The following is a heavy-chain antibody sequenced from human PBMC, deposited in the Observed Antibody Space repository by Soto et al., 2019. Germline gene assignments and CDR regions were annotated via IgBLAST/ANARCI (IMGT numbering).Heavy chain of an antibody. CDR3: AKYPTAAYRGPIDI. D-gene: IGHD4-4*01. CDR2: VTFAGSHK. CDR1: GFSFSCHG. J-gene: IGHJ4*02. V-gene: IGHV3-30*18. Sequence: GGSLRLSCAASGFSFSCHGMHWVRQAPGKRLEWVPLVTFAGSHKYYADSVKGRFTISRDNSRNMVYLQMNTLREADTAIYSCAKYPTAAYRGPIDIWGQVIQVTVSS.